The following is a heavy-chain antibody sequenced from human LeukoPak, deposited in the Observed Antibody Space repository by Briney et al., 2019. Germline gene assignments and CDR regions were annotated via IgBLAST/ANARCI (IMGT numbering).Heavy chain of an antibody. CDR1: GFTFDDYA. D-gene: IGHD4-17*01. CDR3: AKGGRRHYGDYVAF. V-gene: IGHV3-23*01. CDR2: ISASGDNT. Sequence: PSGESLRLSCAASGFTFDDYAMNWVRQVPGRGLEWVSVISASGDNTYYADSVKGRFTISRDDSKNTVYLQMNSLRADDTAVYHCAKGGRRHYGDYVAFWGQGTLVTVSS. J-gene: IGHJ4*02.